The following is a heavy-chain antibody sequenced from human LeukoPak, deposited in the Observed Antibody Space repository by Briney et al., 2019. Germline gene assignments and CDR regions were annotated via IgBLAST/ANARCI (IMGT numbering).Heavy chain of an antibody. D-gene: IGHD6-19*01. J-gene: IGHJ4*02. V-gene: IGHV4-59*01. Sequence: SETLSLTCTVSGGSISSYYWSWIRQPPGKGLEWIGYIYYSGSTNYNPSLKSRVTISVDTSKNQFSLKLSSVTAADTAVYYCASIAVAGGEPDYWGQGTLVTVSS. CDR2: IYYSGST. CDR3: ASIAVAGGEPDY. CDR1: GGSISSYY.